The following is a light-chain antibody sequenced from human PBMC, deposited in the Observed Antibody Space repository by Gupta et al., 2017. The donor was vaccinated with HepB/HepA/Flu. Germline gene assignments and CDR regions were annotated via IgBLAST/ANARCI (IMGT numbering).Light chain of an antibody. CDR3: ALYLGSGIWV. V-gene: IGLV8-61*01. CDR2: STN. CDR1: SGSDSSDYY. J-gene: IGLJ3*02. Sequence: QTVVTQEPSFSVSPGGTVTLTCGLSSGSDSSDYYPSWYQQTPGQAPRTLIYSTNTRSSGVPDRFSGSMRGNKAALTITGAQAAEEADYFCALYLGSGIWVFGGGTKLTVL.